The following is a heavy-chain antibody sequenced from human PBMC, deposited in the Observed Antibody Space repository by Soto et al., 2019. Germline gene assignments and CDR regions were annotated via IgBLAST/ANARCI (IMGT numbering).Heavy chain of an antibody. CDR2: IYYSGST. CDR3: ARRQLWKPFDY. CDR1: GGSISSSSYY. D-gene: IGHD5-18*01. J-gene: IGHJ4*02. V-gene: IGHV4-39*01. Sequence: SETLSLTCTVSGGSISSSSYYWGWIRQPPGKGLEWIGSIYYSGSTYYNPSLKSRVTISVDTSKNQFSLKLSSVTAADTAVYYCARRQLWKPFDYWGQGTLVTVSS.